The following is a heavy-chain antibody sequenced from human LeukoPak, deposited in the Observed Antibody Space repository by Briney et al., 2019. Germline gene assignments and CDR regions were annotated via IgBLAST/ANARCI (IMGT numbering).Heavy chain of an antibody. CDR1: GGSLNSYY. V-gene: IGHV4-59*08. J-gene: IGHJ3*01. D-gene: IGHD1-14*01. CDR2: TSYTGGEI. CDR3: ARQPGGTAAFDV. Sequence: SETLSLTCTVSGGSLNSYYWSWIRQPPGKRREWIGYTSYTGGEINYNPSLKSRLTLSVDTSKHQFSLMLTSVTAADTAIYYCARQPGGTAAFDVWAQGTMVTVSS.